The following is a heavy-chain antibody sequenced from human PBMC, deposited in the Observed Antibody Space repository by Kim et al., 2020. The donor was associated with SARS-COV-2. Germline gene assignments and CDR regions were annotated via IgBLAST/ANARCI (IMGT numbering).Heavy chain of an antibody. V-gene: IGHV4-59*01. D-gene: IGHD3-22*01. CDR1: GCSISSYY. J-gene: IGHJ4*01. Sequence: SETLSLTCTVSGCSISSYYWSWIRQPPGKGLEWIGYIYYSGSTNYNPSLKSRGTISVDTSKNQFSLKLSSVTAADTAVFSCAWARRSGYHFPQVGFDYWG. CDR2: IYYSGST. CDR3: AWARRSGYHFPQVGFDY.